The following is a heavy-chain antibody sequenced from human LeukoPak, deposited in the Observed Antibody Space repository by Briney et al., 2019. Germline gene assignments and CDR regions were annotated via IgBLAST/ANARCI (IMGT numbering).Heavy chain of an antibody. D-gene: IGHD3-10*01. CDR2: ISSSSSYI. J-gene: IGHJ5*02. V-gene: IGHV3-21*04. CDR1: GFTFSRYS. CDR3: ARDRITLVRGGPTFDP. Sequence: PGGSLRLSCAASGFTFSRYSMNWVRQAPGKGLEWVSSISSSSSYIYYADSVKGRFTISRDNAKNSLYLQMNSLRAEDTAVYYCARDRITLVRGGPTFDPWGQGTLVTVSS.